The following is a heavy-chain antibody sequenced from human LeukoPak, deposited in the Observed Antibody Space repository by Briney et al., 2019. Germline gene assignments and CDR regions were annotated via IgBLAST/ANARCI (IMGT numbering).Heavy chain of an antibody. V-gene: IGHV3-30*02. D-gene: IGHD5-12*01. Sequence: PGGSLILSCSASGFTFISYVMHTVRQTPAKVLEKKALIRYDGSNKYYADSVKGRFTISRDNSKNTLYLQMNSLRPEDTAVYYCARDPGSGYEEHFDYWGQGTLGIVSS. J-gene: IGHJ4*02. CDR3: ARDPGSGYEEHFDY. CDR1: GFTFISYV. CDR2: IRYDGSNK.